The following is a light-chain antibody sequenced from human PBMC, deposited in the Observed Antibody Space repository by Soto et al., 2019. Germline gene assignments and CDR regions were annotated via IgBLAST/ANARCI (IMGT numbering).Light chain of an antibody. CDR3: QQYNTYPLT. Sequence: DIQMTQSPSPLSASVGDRVTITCRASQSISSWLAWYQQNPGKAPKLLIYDASSLESGVPSRFSGSGSGTEFTLTLSSLRPDDFATYYCQQYNTYPLTFGGGTKVEIK. J-gene: IGKJ4*01. CDR2: DAS. V-gene: IGKV1-5*01. CDR1: QSISSW.